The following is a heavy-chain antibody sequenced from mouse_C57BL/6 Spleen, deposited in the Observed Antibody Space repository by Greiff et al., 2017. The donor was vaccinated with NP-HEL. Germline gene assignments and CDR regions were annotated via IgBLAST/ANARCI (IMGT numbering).Heavy chain of an antibody. J-gene: IGHJ4*01. CDR3: AISMITTAFYYAMDY. V-gene: IGHV1-74*01. CDR1: GYTFTSYW. D-gene: IGHD2-4*01. Sequence: QVQLKQPGAELVKPGASVKVSCKASGYTFTSYWMHWVKQRPGQGLEWIGRIHPSDSDTNYNQKLKGKATLTVDKSSSQAYMQLSSLTSEDSAVYYCAISMITTAFYYAMDYWGQGTSVTVSS. CDR2: IHPSDSDT.